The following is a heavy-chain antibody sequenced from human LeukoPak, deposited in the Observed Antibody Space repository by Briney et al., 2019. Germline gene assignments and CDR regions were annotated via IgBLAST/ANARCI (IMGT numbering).Heavy chain of an antibody. D-gene: IGHD6-19*01. Sequence: PGGSLRLSCAASGFTFNSYWMHWVRQAPGKGLVWVSRINSDGTGTTYAGSVKGRFTISRDNAKNTLYLRMNSLRAEDTAVYYCARDFSGWYYNWFDPWGQGTLVTVSS. CDR1: GFTFNSYW. J-gene: IGHJ5*02. CDR2: INSDGTGT. CDR3: ARDFSGWYYNWFDP. V-gene: IGHV3-74*01.